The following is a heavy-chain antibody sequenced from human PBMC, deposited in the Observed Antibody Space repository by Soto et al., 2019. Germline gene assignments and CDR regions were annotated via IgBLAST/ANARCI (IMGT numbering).Heavy chain of an antibody. Sequence: GSLRLSCAASGFPFSHYWTHWVRQTPGKGLVWVSRINPAGTITNYADSVEGRFTISRDNADSALFLQMNSLSAEDTAIYYCTSDTFGLRDTWGQGTLVTVSS. CDR3: TSDTFGLRDT. CDR1: GFPFSHYW. CDR2: INPAGTIT. V-gene: IGHV3-74*01. D-gene: IGHD3-16*01. J-gene: IGHJ5*02.